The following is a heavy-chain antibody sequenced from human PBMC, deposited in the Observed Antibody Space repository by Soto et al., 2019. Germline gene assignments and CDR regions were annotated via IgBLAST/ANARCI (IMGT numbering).Heavy chain of an antibody. Sequence: QVQLVQSGAEVKKPGASVKVSCKASGYIFIRYTMHWVRQAPGQRLEWMGWINAGNGNTKYSQKFQGRVTITRDTSASTACMELSSLRSEDTAVYYCASSYYDSSGWDYWGQGTLVTVSS. J-gene: IGHJ4*02. D-gene: IGHD3-22*01. CDR1: GYIFIRYT. V-gene: IGHV1-3*01. CDR3: ASSYYDSSGWDY. CDR2: INAGNGNT.